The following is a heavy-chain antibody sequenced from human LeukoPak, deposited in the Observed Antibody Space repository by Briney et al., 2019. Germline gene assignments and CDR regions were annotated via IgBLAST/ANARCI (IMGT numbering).Heavy chain of an antibody. CDR2: IWYDGSEQ. V-gene: IGHV3-33*01. J-gene: IGHJ1*01. Sequence: GRSLRLSCAASGFTFSTYAIHWVRQTPGKGLEWVAVIWYDGSEQYYADSVKGRFIISRDNSKSTSDLQMNSLRAEDTAVYYCAREGDSRWGELSPWGQGTLVTVSA. CDR3: AREGDSRWGELSP. D-gene: IGHD3-16*02. CDR1: GFTFSTYA.